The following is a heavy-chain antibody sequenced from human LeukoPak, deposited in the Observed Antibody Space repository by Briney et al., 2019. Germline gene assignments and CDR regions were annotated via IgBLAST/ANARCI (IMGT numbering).Heavy chain of an antibody. Sequence: SETLSLTCTVSGGSISSYYWSWIRQPPGKGLEWVGCIYYSGSTHYNPSLKSRVTISVDTSKNQFSLKLSSVTAADTAVYYCARDISSSWIFDYWGEGTLVTVSS. CDR1: GGSISSYY. J-gene: IGHJ4*02. CDR3: ARDISSSWIFDY. V-gene: IGHV4-59*01. CDR2: IYYSGST. D-gene: IGHD6-13*01.